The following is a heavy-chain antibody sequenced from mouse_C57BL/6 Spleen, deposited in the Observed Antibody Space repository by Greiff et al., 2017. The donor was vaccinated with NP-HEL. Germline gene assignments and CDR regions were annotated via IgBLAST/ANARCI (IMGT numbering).Heavy chain of an antibody. CDR2: IYPGDGVT. V-gene: IGHV1-82*01. J-gene: IGHJ2*01. D-gene: IGHD4-1*01. CDR1: GYAFSSSW. CDR3: ATGTRGYFDY. Sequence: VQLQQSGPELVKPGASVKISCKASGYAFSSSWMNWVKQRPGKGLEWIGRIYPGDGVTNYNGKFKGKATLTADKSSSTAYMQLSSLTSEYSAVYFCATGTRGYFDYWGQGTTLTVSS.